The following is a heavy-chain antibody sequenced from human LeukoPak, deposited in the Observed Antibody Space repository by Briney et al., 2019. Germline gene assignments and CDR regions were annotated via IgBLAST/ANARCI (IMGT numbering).Heavy chain of an antibody. CDR2: ISGSGGST. V-gene: IGHV3-23*01. J-gene: IGHJ5*02. CDR1: GFTFSSYA. Sequence: GGSLRLSCAASGFTFSSYAMSWVRQAPGKGLEWVSAISGSGGSTYYADSVKGRFTISRDNSKNTLYLQMNSLRAEDTAVYYCAKVQGFGNSIGWSWFDPWGQGTLVTVSS. D-gene: IGHD3-10*01. CDR3: AKVQGFGNSIGWSWFDP.